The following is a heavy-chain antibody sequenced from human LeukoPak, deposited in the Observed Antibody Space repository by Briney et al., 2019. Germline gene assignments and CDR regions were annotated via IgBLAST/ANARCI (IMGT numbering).Heavy chain of an antibody. Sequence: GGSLRLSCAASGFTFSSYSMNWVRQAPGKGLEWVSYISSSSSTIYYADSVKGRFTISRDNSKNTLYLQMNSLRAEDTAVYYCAKETSSGYYYGMDVWGQGTTVTVSS. J-gene: IGHJ6*02. CDR2: ISSSSSTI. D-gene: IGHD6-19*01. V-gene: IGHV3-48*01. CDR3: AKETSSGYYYGMDV. CDR1: GFTFSSYS.